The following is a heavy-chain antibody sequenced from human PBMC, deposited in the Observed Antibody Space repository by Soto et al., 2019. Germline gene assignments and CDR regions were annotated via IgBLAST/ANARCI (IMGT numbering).Heavy chain of an antibody. D-gene: IGHD2-8*01. CDR3: ASRYCTNGVCYHPYYGMDV. J-gene: IGHJ6*02. CDR1: GYTFTSYG. Sequence: ASVKVSCKASGYTFTSYGISWVRQAPGQGLEWMGWISAYNGNTNYAQKLQGRVTMTTDTSTSTAYMELRSLRSDDTAVYYCASRYCTNGVCYHPYYGMDVWGQGTTVTVSS. V-gene: IGHV1-18*01. CDR2: ISAYNGNT.